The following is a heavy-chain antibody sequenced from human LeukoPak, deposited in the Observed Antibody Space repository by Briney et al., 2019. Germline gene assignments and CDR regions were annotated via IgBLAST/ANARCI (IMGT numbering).Heavy chain of an antibody. CDR1: GFTFSSYG. CDR3: ARELISTTWRGNRSYFDL. Sequence: PGGSLRLSCAASGFTFSSYGMHWVRQAPGKGLEWVAVIWYDGSNKYYADSVKGRFTISRDNSKNTLYLHMNSLRAEDTAVYYCARELISTTWRGNRSYFDLWGRGTLVTVSS. D-gene: IGHD1-1*01. V-gene: IGHV3-33*01. CDR2: IWYDGSNK. J-gene: IGHJ2*01.